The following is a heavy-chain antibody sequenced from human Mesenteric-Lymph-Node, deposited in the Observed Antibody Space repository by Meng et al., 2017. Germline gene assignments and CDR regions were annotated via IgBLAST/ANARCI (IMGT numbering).Heavy chain of an antibody. CDR3: ARRIIVSEYSSNWFDP. V-gene: IGHV1-46*01. J-gene: IGHJ5*02. Sequence: QGRLLQSGAGGKKQGASSKVSCKASGYTFTRYYMHWVRQAPGQGREWMGIINPSGGSTSYAQKFQGRVTMTRDTSTSTVYMELSSLRSEDTAVYYCARRIIVSEYSSNWFDPWGQGTLVTGLL. CDR2: INPSGGST. D-gene: IGHD6-6*01. CDR1: GYTFTRYY.